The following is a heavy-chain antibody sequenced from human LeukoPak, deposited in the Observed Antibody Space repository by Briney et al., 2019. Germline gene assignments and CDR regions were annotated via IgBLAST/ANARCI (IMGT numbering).Heavy chain of an antibody. Sequence: ASVKVSCKASGYTFTGYYMHWVRQAPGQGLEWMGRINPNNGATNYAQKLQGRVTITGDTSISTAYMELSSLRSDDTAVYYCTRESGSYHGNDYWGQGTLVTVPS. V-gene: IGHV1-2*06. CDR3: TRESGSYHGNDY. J-gene: IGHJ4*02. CDR1: GYTFTGYY. CDR2: INPNNGAT. D-gene: IGHD1-26*01.